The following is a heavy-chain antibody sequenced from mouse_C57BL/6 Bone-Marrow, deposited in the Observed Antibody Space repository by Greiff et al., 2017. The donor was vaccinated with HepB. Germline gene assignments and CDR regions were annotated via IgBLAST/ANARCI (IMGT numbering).Heavy chain of an antibody. V-gene: IGHV5-4*01. D-gene: IGHD1-1*01. CDR2: ISDGGSYT. CDR3: ARDLITTIYYDAMDY. CDR1: GFTFSSYA. J-gene: IGHJ4*01. Sequence: EVQGVESGGGLVKPGGSLKLSCAASGFTFSSYAMSWVRQTPEKRLEWVATISDGGSYTYYPDNVKGRFTISRDNAKNNLYLQMSHLRSEDTATYYCARDLITTIYYDAMDYWGQGTSLTVSS.